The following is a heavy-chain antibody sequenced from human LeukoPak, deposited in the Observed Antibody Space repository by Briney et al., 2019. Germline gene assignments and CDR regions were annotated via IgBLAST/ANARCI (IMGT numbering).Heavy chain of an antibody. CDR1: GGSISSYY. D-gene: IGHD3-3*01. J-gene: IGHJ3*02. CDR3: AGGLGVGSSFSM. V-gene: IGHV4-59*01. CDR2: IYYSGST. Sequence: PSETLPLTCTASGGSISSYYWSWIRQPPGKGLEWIGYIYYSGSTNYNPSLKSRVTISVDTYKNNFSLKLSSMPAADTAVYYYAGGLGVGSSFSMWGQGTMVTVPS.